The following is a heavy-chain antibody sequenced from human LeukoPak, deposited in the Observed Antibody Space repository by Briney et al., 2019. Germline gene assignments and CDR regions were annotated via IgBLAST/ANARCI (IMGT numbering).Heavy chain of an antibody. CDR3: ARDPHHCSGGSCYGY. CDR1: GGTFSSDA. CDR2: IIPIFGTA. V-gene: IGHV1-69*05. J-gene: IGHJ4*02. Sequence: SVKVSCKASGGTFSSDAISWVREAPGQGLEWMGRIIPIFGTANYAQKFQGRVTITTDESTSTAYMELSSLRSEDTAVYYCARDPHHCSGGSCYGYWGQGTLVTVSS. D-gene: IGHD2-15*01.